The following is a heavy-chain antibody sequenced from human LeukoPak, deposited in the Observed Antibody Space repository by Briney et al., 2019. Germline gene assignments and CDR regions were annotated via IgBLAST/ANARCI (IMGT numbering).Heavy chain of an antibody. J-gene: IGHJ4*02. CDR1: GYTFINYG. Sequence: ASVKVSCKASGYTFINYGITWVRQAPGQGLEWMGWISAYNSAYNGNTHNAQKLQGRVTMTTDTSTNTGYMVLRSLRSDDTAVYYCAREYGSGSYTGIDYWGQGTLVTVSS. CDR3: AREYGSGSYTGIDY. CDR2: ISAYNSAYNGNT. V-gene: IGHV1-18*01. D-gene: IGHD3-10*01.